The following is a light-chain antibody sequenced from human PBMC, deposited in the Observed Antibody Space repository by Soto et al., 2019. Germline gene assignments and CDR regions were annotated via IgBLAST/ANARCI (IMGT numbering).Light chain of an antibody. Sequence: DIHLTQSPSFLSASVGDRVTITCRASQGISSFLAWYQQTPGKAPKLLIYTASTLQSGVPSRFSGSGSGTEFTLTISSLQPEDFAAYYCQQLNSYPITFGQGTRLEIK. V-gene: IGKV1-9*01. CDR3: QQLNSYPIT. J-gene: IGKJ5*01. CDR1: QGISSF. CDR2: TAS.